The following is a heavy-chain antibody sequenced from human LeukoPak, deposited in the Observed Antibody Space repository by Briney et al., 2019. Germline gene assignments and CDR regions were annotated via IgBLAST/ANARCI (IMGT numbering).Heavy chain of an antibody. CDR2: IYYSGST. CDR3: ARRESHLGGSYSVRAFDI. J-gene: IGHJ3*02. V-gene: IGHV4-59*01. Sequence: SETLSLTCTVSGVSISSYYWSWIRQPPGKGLEWIGYIYYSGSTNYNPSLKSRVTISVDTSKNQFSLKLSSVTAADTAVYYCARRESHLGGSYSVRAFDIWGQGTMVTVSS. CDR1: GVSISSYY. D-gene: IGHD1-26*01.